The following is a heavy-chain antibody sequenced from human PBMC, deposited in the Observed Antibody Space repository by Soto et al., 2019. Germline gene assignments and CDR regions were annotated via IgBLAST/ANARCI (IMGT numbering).Heavy chain of an antibody. CDR1: GFTFSSYS. CDR3: TRRGEYSYYFDY. CDR2: ISSSSSYI. D-gene: IGHD5-18*01. V-gene: IGHV3-21*01. Sequence: EVQLVESGGGLVKPGGSLRLSCAASGFTFSSYSMNWVRQAPGKGLEWVSSISSSSSYIYYADSVKGRFTISRDNAKNSLYLQMNSLRAEDTAVYYCTRRGEYSYYFDYWGQGTLVTVSS. J-gene: IGHJ4*02.